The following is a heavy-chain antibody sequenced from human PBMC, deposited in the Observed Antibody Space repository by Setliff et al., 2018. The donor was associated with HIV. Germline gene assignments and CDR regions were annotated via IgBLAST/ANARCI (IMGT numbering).Heavy chain of an antibody. CDR3: ARAKTIGSSALFLDP. V-gene: IGHV4-61*09. CDR2: VYARGSA. Sequence: SETLSLTCTVSGDSMNSVSYSWAWLRQSAGKGPEWIGHVYARGSANYNPSLTSRVTISVPTSKNQFSLNLNSVTAADTATYYCARAKTIGSSALFLDPWGQGAPVTVSS. J-gene: IGHJ5*02. CDR1: GDSMNSVSYS. D-gene: IGHD2-2*03.